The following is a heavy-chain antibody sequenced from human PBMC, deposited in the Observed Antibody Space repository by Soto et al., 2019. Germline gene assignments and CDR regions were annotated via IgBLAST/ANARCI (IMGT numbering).Heavy chain of an antibody. D-gene: IGHD1-1*01. CDR2: INWNGGST. CDR1: GFTFDDYG. V-gene: IGHV3-20*04. J-gene: IGHJ6*02. CDR3: ARAGATTDYYYGMDV. Sequence: GGSLRLSCAASGFTFDDYGMSWVRQAPGKGLEWVSGINWNGGSTGYADSVKGRFTISRDNAKNSLYLQMNSLRAEDTAVYYCARAGATTDYYYGMDVWGQGTTVTVSS.